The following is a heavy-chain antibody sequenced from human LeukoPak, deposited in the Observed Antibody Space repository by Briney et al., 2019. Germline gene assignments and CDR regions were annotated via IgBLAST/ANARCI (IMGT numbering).Heavy chain of an antibody. V-gene: IGHV3-64*02. D-gene: IGHD1-14*01. J-gene: IGHJ4*02. CDR1: GFTFNIYA. CDR3: ARASSTGPPDN. Sequence: GGSLRLSCAASGFTFNIYAMHWVRQAPGKGLEYVSVISSDGGRTYYAESVKGRFTISRGNSKNTLYLQMGSLRAEDMAVYYCARASSTGPPDNWGQGTPVTGSS. CDR2: ISSDGGRT.